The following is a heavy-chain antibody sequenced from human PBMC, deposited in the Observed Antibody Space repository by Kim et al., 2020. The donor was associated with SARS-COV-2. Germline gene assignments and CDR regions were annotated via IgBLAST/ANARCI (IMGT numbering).Heavy chain of an antibody. CDR3: ARRGSSWYGKGWFDP. CDR1: RGSISSSSYY. V-gene: IGHV4-39*01. D-gene: IGHD6-13*01. Sequence: SETLSLTCTVSRGSISSSSYYWGWIRQPPGKGLEWIGSIYYSGSTYYNPSLKSRVTISVDTSKNQFSLKLSSVTAADTAVYYCARRGSSWYGKGWFDPWGQGTLVTVSS. J-gene: IGHJ5*02. CDR2: IYYSGST.